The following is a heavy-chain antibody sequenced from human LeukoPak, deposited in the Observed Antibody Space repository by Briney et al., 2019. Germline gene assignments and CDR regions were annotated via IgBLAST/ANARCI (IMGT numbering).Heavy chain of an antibody. V-gene: IGHV4-31*03. CDR1: GGSISSGGYY. Sequence: PSETLSLTCTVSGGSISSGGYYWSWLRQHPGKGLEWIGYIYYSGSTYYNPSLKSRVTISVDTSKNQFSLKLSSETAADTAVYYCASHDYGDLYFDYWGQGTLVTVSS. D-gene: IGHD4-17*01. CDR3: ASHDYGDLYFDY. J-gene: IGHJ4*02. CDR2: IYYSGST.